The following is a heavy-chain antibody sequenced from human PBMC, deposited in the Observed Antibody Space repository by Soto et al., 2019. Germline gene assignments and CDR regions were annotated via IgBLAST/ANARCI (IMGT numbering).Heavy chain of an antibody. CDR3: ASVADY. J-gene: IGHJ4*02. CDR2: MSSDGRNE. D-gene: IGHD2-21*01. CDR1: GFTINRFG. Sequence: QVRLVESGGGVVEPGRSLRLSCVASGFTINRFGMEWVRQAPGKGLEWVALMSSDGRNEYYSDSVKGRFTISRDMSKNTVYLQMNSLRVEDTAVYYCASVADYWGQGTLVTVSS. V-gene: IGHV3-30*03.